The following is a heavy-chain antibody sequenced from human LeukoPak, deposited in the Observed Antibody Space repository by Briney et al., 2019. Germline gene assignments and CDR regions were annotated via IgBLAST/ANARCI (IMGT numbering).Heavy chain of an antibody. J-gene: IGHJ4*02. CDR2: INYSGST. D-gene: IGHD6-13*01. CDR3: ARRGQGGYSSTWYFDY. CDR1: GGSISSYY. V-gene: IGHV4-59*08. Sequence: SETLSLTCAVSGGSISSYYWNWIQQPPGKGLEWIGYINYSGSTNYNPSLKSRVTMSLDTSKNQFSLKLSSVTAADTAVYYCARRGQGGYSSTWYFDYWGQGTLVTVSS.